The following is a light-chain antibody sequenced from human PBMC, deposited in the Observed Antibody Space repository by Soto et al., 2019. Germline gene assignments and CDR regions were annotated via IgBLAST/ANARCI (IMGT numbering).Light chain of an antibody. Sequence: EIVMTQSPATRSVSPGERVTLSCRASQSVNNKLACYQQQPGQAPRLLIYGAYTRAAGIPASFSGSASGTEFTLTISSLQSEDFGVYYCQHYNRWPLTFGGGTKVDIK. CDR3: QHYNRWPLT. J-gene: IGKJ4*01. CDR1: QSVNNK. V-gene: IGKV3-15*01. CDR2: GAY.